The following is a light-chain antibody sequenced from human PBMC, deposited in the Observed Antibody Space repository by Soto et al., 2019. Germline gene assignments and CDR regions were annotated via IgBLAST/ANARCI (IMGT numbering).Light chain of an antibody. CDR2: GAS. V-gene: IGKV3-20*01. CDR1: QSISSSY. CDR3: QKYGNFWT. Sequence: VLTQSPGTLSLSPGERATISCRASQSISSSYLAWYQHKPGQAPRLLIYGASSRASGIPHRFSGSGSGTDFTLTISTLEPEDCGVYYCQKYGNFWTFGQGTKVEIK. J-gene: IGKJ1*01.